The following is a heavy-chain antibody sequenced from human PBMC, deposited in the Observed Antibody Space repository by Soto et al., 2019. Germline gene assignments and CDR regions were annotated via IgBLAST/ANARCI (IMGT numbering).Heavy chain of an antibody. Sequence: PGGSLRLSCAASGFTFSSYWMSWVRQAPGKGLEWVANIKQDGSEKYYVDSVKGRFTISRDNAKNSLYLQMNSLRAEDTAVYYCARDIIRYDFWGGSFGPGDYWGQGTLVTVSS. J-gene: IGHJ4*02. CDR1: GFTFSSYW. CDR3: ARDIIRYDFWGGSFGPGDY. D-gene: IGHD3-3*01. CDR2: IKQDGSEK. V-gene: IGHV3-7*03.